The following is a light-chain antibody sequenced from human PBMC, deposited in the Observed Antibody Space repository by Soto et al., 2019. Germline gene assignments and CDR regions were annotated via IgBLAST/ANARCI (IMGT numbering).Light chain of an antibody. J-gene: IGLJ2*01. CDR3: QSYGSSLSGPL. CDR1: SSNIGAGFD. Sequence: QSVLTQPPSVSGAPGQRVTISCTGSSSNIGAGFDVHWYQQLPGTAPRLLIYGNSNRPSGVPDRFSGSRSGTSASLAITGLQAEDEADYYCQSYGSSLSGPLFGGGTKVTVL. CDR2: GNS. V-gene: IGLV1-40*01.